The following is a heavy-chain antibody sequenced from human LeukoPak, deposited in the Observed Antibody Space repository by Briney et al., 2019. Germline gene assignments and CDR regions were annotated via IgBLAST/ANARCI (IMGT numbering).Heavy chain of an antibody. CDR2: ISTGGNTI. CDR3: AYRNNFEY. J-gene: IGHJ4*02. Sequence: GGSLRLSCAASGFTFSSYEMNWVRQAPGKGLEWVSYISTGGNTIYYADSVKGRFTISRDDAKRTVDLQMDNLRAEDTAIYYCAYRNNFEYWGQGALVTVSS. V-gene: IGHV3-48*03. CDR1: GFTFSSYE. D-gene: IGHD1-26*01.